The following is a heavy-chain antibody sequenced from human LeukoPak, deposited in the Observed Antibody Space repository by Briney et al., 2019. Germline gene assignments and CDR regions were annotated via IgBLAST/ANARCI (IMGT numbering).Heavy chain of an antibody. D-gene: IGHD1-26*01. Sequence: ASVKVSCKASEYTFTDYYMHWVRQAPGQGLEWMGWINPNSGDTNYAQKFQGRVTMTRDPSISTAYMELSRLRFDDTAGYYCARDAWLVGATNLYYFDYWGQGTLVTVSS. CDR2: INPNSGDT. V-gene: IGHV1-2*02. J-gene: IGHJ4*02. CDR1: EYTFTDYY. CDR3: ARDAWLVGATNLYYFDY.